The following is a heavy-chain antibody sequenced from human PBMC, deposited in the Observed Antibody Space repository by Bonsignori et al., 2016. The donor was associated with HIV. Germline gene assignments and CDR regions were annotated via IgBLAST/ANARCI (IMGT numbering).Heavy chain of an antibody. Sequence: VRQAPGKGLEWVSSISSSSSYIYYADSVKGRFTISRDNAKNSLYLQMNSLRAEDTAVYYCASSETLYDSSGYYSDAFDIWGQGTMVTVSS. CDR2: ISSSSSYI. CDR3: ASSETLYDSSGYYSDAFDI. D-gene: IGHD3-22*01. V-gene: IGHV3-21*01. J-gene: IGHJ3*02.